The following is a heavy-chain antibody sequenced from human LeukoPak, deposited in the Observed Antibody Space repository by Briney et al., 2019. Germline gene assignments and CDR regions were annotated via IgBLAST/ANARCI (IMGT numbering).Heavy chain of an antibody. CDR3: VKDSEMATINAFDI. J-gene: IGHJ3*02. V-gene: IGHV3-23*01. CDR1: GFTFSSYA. D-gene: IGHD5-24*01. Sequence: GGSLRLSCAASGFTFSSYAMRWVRQAPGKGLEWVSAISGSGGSTYYADSVKGRFTISRDNSKNTLYLQMSSLRAEDTAVYYCVKDSEMATINAFDIWGQGTMVTVSS. CDR2: ISGSGGST.